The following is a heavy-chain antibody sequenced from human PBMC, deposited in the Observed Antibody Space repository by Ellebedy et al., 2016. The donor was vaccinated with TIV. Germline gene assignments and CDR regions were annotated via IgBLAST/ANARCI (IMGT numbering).Heavy chain of an antibody. CDR1: GYTFTTYA. D-gene: IGHD3-22*01. J-gene: IGHJ5*02. CDR2: INAGNGNT. Sequence: AASVKVSCKASGYTFTTYAMHWVRQAPGQGLEWMGWINAGNGNTKYSQKFQGRVTITRDTSASTAYMELSSLRSEDTAVHYCARLSRVYDSSGYNWFDPWGQGTLVTVSS. CDR3: ARLSRVYDSSGYNWFDP. V-gene: IGHV1-3*01.